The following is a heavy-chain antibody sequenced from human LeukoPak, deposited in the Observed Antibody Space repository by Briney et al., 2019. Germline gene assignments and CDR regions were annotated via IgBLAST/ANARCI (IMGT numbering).Heavy chain of an antibody. J-gene: IGHJ3*01. D-gene: IGHD3-22*01. Sequence: TLSLTCTVSGGSISSGDDYWTWIGQPPGKGLEWIAYIYYTGSTYYNPSLKSRVTISVDTSKNQFSLKMTSLTAADTAVYYCATDNCDSSGYYEHALDLWGQGTMVTVSS. CDR1: GGSISSGDDY. CDR3: ATDNCDSSGYYEHALDL. CDR2: IYYTGST. V-gene: IGHV4-30-4*01.